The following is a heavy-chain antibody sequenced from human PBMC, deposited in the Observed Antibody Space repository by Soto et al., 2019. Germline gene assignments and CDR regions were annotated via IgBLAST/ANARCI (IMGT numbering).Heavy chain of an antibody. Sequence: SETLSLTCAVYGGSFSGYYWSWIRQPPGKGLEWIGEINHSGSTNYNPSLKSRVTISVDTSKNQFSLKLSSVTAADTAVYYCGRAIAARSRANYYYYYYMDVWGKGTTVTVSS. V-gene: IGHV4-34*01. D-gene: IGHD6-6*01. J-gene: IGHJ6*03. CDR1: GGSFSGYY. CDR2: INHSGST. CDR3: GRAIAARSRANYYYYYYMDV.